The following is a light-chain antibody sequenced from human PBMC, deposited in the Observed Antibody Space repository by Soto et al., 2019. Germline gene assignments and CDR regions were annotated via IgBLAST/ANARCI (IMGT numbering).Light chain of an antibody. Sequence: QSALTQPASVSGSPGQSITISCTGTSSDVGGYNYVSWYQQHPGKAPKLMIYEVSNRPSGVSNRFSGSKSDNTASLTISRLQAEDEADYFCSSYTRSSTAGFGAGTKPTV. CDR3: SSYTRSSTAG. V-gene: IGLV2-14*01. CDR2: EVS. CDR1: SSDVGGYNY. J-gene: IGLJ1*01.